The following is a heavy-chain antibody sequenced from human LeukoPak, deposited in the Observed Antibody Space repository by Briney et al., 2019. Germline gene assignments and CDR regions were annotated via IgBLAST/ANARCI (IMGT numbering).Heavy chain of an antibody. J-gene: IGHJ3*01. CDR2: MTPNSGNT. V-gene: IGHV1-8*01. CDR3: AFCGGDCGGAFDV. CDR1: GYTLTNYD. D-gene: IGHD2-21*02. Sequence: GASVKVSCKASGYTLTNYDINWLRQGTGQGLEWMAWMTPNSGNTGHEQKFQGRLTMTRDISISTAYMELSSLRSEDTAVYYCAFCGGDCGGAFDVWGQGTTVTVSS.